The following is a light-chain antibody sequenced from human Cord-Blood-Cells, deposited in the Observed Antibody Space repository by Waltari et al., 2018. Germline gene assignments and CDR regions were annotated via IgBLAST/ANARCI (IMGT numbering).Light chain of an antibody. V-gene: IGKV1-39*01. J-gene: IGKJ1*01. CDR3: QQSYSTPRT. CDR2: AAS. CDR1: QSISSY. Sequence: DIQMTHSPSSPSASVGDRVTITCRASQSISSYLNWYQQKPGKAPKRLIYAASSVQIRVPSRFSGGGSGTDFTLTISSLQPEDFATYYCQQSYSTPRTFGQGTKVEIK.